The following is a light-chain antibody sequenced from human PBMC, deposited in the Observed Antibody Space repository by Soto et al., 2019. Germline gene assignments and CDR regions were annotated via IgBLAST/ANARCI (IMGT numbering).Light chain of an antibody. CDR2: SNS. CDR3: AAWDDSLNGPV. V-gene: IGLV1-44*01. CDR1: SSNIGSNT. Sequence: QSVLTQPPSASGAPGQRVPISCSGSSSNIGSNTVNWYQQLPGTAPKLLIYSNSQRPSGVPDRFSGSKSGTSASLAISGLQSEDEADYYCAAWDDSLNGPVFGGGTKLTVL. J-gene: IGLJ3*02.